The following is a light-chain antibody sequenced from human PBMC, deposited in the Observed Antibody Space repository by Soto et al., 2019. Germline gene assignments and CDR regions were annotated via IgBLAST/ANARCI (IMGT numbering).Light chain of an antibody. Sequence: VLTQSPATLSLSPGERAILSCRASQSVSSYFAWYQQKPGQAPRLLIYDASYRATDIPTRFSGSGSGTDFTLTISSLKPEDFASYYCLQDYGDSWTFGQGTKVEIE. CDR3: LQDYGDSWT. J-gene: IGKJ1*01. CDR2: DAS. CDR1: QSVSSY. V-gene: IGKV3-11*01.